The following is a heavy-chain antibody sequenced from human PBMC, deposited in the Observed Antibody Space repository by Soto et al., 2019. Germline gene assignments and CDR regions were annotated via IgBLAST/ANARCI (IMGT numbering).Heavy chain of an antibody. Sequence: SETLSLTCAVYGGSFSGYYWSWIRQPPGKGLEWIGEINHSGSTNYNPSLKSRVTISVDTSKNQFSLKLSSVTAADTAVYYCVREGRYSSWYYYNCGHNWFDPWGQGTLVTVSS. J-gene: IGHJ5*02. CDR1: GGSFSGYY. CDR3: VREGRYSSWYYYNCGHNWFDP. CDR2: INHSGST. V-gene: IGHV4-34*01. D-gene: IGHD6-13*01.